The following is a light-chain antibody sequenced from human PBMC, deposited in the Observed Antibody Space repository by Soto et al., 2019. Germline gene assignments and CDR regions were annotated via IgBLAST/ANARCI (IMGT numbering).Light chain of an antibody. CDR3: QQFYYYPHT. CDR1: QTIATY. Sequence: IQMTQSPSSLSASVGDRVTLTCRASQTIATYLNWYQQKPGQVPEVLIYGASRLHVGVPSRFTGSGYGTDFTLTINNLQPEEFAIYYCQQFYYYPHTFGQGTKLEVK. CDR2: GAS. J-gene: IGKJ2*01. V-gene: IGKV1-39*01.